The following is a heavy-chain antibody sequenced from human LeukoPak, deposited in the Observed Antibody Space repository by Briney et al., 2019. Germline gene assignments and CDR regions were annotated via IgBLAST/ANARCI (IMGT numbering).Heavy chain of an antibody. CDR2: IYYSVST. CDR1: GGSISSSSYY. CDR3: ARHALDLHCSSTSCHDY. D-gene: IGHD2-2*01. J-gene: IGHJ4*02. Sequence: SEALSLTCTVSGGSISSSSYYWGWIRHPPGKGLECMGSIYYSVSTYYNPSLKSRVTISVDTSKNQFSLKLSSVTAADTPVYYCARHALDLHCSSTSCHDYWGQGTLVTVSS. V-gene: IGHV4-39*01.